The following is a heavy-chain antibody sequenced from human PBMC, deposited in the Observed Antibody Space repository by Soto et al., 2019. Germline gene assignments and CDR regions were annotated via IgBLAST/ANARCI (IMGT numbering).Heavy chain of an antibody. J-gene: IGHJ6*02. CDR2: IIPIFGTA. CDR1: GDTVSSYA. Sequence: SVTLSCTASGDTVSSYAISWVRQAPGPGHEWMGVIIPIFGTANYAQTFQGRVTITAEESKSTAYIEPNSLKSEHTAVYYCARYKGVCETIYSYLYYAMELWGQGTTGTVAS. CDR3: ARYKGVCETIYSYLYYAMEL. D-gene: IGHD2-8*01. V-gene: IGHV1-69*13.